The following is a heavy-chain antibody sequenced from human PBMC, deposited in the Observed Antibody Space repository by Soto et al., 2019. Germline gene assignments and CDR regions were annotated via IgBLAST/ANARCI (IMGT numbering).Heavy chain of an antibody. Sequence: QLQLQESGPGLVKPSETLSLTCTVSGGSISSSSYYWGWIRQPPGKGLEWIGSIFYSGSTYYNPSLKSRVTISVDTSKNQFPLKLSSVTAADTAVYYCARHLTYCSAGSCYSDFPYYGMDVWGQGTTVTVSS. V-gene: IGHV4-39*01. J-gene: IGHJ6*02. CDR1: GGSISSSSYY. CDR2: IFYSGST. D-gene: IGHD2-15*01. CDR3: ARHLTYCSAGSCYSDFPYYGMDV.